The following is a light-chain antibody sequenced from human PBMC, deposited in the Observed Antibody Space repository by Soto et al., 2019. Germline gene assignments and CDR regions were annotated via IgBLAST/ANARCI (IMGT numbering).Light chain of an antibody. Sequence: DIQMTQAPSTLSASVGDRVTITCRARQYSSSWLAWYQQKPGIAPRLLIYDTSDMEDGVPSTFSGSGSGTDFTLTVSSLQPDDSATYYCQQYNTYPWTFGQGTKVDIK. V-gene: IGKV1-5*01. J-gene: IGKJ1*01. CDR3: QQYNTYPWT. CDR2: DTS. CDR1: QYSSSW.